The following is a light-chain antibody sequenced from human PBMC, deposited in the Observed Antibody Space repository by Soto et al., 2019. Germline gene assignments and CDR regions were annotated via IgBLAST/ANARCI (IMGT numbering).Light chain of an antibody. CDR3: QQYGSSPPYT. J-gene: IGKJ2*01. V-gene: IGKV3-20*01. CDR1: ETVTTNF. CDR2: AAS. Sequence: IVLTQSPGTLSLPPGERATLSYRASETVTTNFLAWYQQKLGQAPRLLIYAASSRVTGTPDRFSGSGSGTDFTLTISRLEPEDFAVYYCQQYGSSPPYTFGQGTKLEIK.